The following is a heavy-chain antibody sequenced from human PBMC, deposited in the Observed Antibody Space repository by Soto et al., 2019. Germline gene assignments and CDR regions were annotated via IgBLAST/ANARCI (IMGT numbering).Heavy chain of an antibody. V-gene: IGHV3-33*06. Sequence: VQLVESGGGVVQPGRSLSLSCVASGFTFSTYGMHWVRQAPGKGLEWVAIIWYDGTNQHYADSVKGRFTISRDNSRNTMYLQMDRLRTEDTAVYYCAKDLTYGALDYWGQGTLVTVAS. CDR3: AKDLTYGALDY. J-gene: IGHJ4*02. CDR2: IWYDGTNQ. D-gene: IGHD2-8*01. CDR1: GFTFSTYG.